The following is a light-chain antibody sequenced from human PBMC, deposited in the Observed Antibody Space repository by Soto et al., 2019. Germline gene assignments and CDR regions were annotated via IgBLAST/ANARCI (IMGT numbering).Light chain of an antibody. CDR3: QQYNSYSPLT. Sequence: DIQMTQSPSSLSASLGDRVTSTCRASQSISSYLNWYQQKPGKAPNLLIYKASRLETGVPSRFSGSGSGTEFTLTISFLQPDDFATYYCQQYNSYSPLTFGGGTKVDIK. V-gene: IGKV1-5*03. CDR1: QSISSY. CDR2: KAS. J-gene: IGKJ4*01.